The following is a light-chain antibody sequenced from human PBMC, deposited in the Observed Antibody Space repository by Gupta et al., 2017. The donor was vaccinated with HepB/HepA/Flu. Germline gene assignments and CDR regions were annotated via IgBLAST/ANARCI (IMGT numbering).Light chain of an antibody. CDR2: DVT. CDR3: NSYSSSNTLFV. Sequence: QSALTQPPSVSGSPGQSITISCTGTSSDIGNFNYVFWYQQHPGKAPKLMIYDVTNRPSGVSNRFSGSKSGNTASLIISGLLAEDEADYYCNSYSSSNTLFVFGTGTKVTVL. CDR1: SSDIGNFNY. V-gene: IGLV2-14*03. J-gene: IGLJ1*01.